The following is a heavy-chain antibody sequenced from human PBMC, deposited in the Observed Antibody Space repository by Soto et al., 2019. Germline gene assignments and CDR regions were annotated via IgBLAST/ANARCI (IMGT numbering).Heavy chain of an antibody. CDR1: GYKFTSFW. CDR2: IVPSDSDN. J-gene: IGHJ5*02. Sequence: GESLKSSCRTSGYKFTSFWIAWVPQMPGNGVEGVGVIVPSDSDNRYRPSLQGQGSITDDKYTSTVFLRWASLKAADTDVYFCASKDKSCYFDSFDPWGQGTLVTVSS. V-gene: IGHV5-51*01. D-gene: IGHD3-22*01. CDR3: ASKDKSCYFDSFDP.